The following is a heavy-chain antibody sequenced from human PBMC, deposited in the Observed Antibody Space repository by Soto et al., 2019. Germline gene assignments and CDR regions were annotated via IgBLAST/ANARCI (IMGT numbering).Heavy chain of an antibody. V-gene: IGHV2-5*02. CDR1: GFSLSTSGVG. J-gene: IGHJ4*02. CDR3: VHNRQWTQGGFDS. CDR2: IYWDGDK. D-gene: IGHD6-19*01. Sequence: QITLKESGPTLVKPTQTLTLTCTFSGFSLSTSGVGVGWIRQPPGKALEWLTLIYWDGDKRYSPSLKSRLTXSXDXXKTQVVMTKTNMDPVDTATYYCVHNRQWTQGGFDSWGQGTLVTVSS.